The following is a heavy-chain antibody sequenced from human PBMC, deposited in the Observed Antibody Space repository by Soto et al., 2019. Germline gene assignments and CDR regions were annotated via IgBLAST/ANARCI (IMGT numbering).Heavy chain of an antibody. CDR1: GGTFSSYA. J-gene: IGHJ5*02. CDR2: IIPIFGTA. CDR3: ARGGPYYYDSSGYYPINWFDP. V-gene: IGHV1-69*01. Sequence: QVQLVQSGAEVKKPGSSVKVSCKASGGTFSSYAISWVRQAPGQGLEWMGGIIPIFGTANYAQKFQGRVTINAEESPSTGYLELSSLRSEDTAVYYCARGGPYYYDSSGYYPINWFDPWGQGTLVTVSS. D-gene: IGHD3-22*01.